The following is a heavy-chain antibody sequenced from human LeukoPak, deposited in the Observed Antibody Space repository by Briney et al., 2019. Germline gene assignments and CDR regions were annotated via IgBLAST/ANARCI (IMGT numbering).Heavy chain of an antibody. J-gene: IGHJ4*02. D-gene: IGHD3/OR15-3a*01. Sequence: GGSLRLSCAASGLTVTNAWMNWVRQVPGQGLEWVANIKQDGSEKFYVASVKGRFTISRDNGKSSLYLQMNSLRAEDTALYYCATSYDMGWLIGYWGQGTLVTVSS. CDR1: GLTVTNAW. CDR2: IKQDGSEK. CDR3: ATSYDMGWLIGY. V-gene: IGHV3-7*03.